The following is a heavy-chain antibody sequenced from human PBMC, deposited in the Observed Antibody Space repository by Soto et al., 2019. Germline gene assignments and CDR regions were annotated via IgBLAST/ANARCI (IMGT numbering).Heavy chain of an antibody. CDR2: IYPSGMP. CDR1: GGSISNAAYS. CDR3: ARERGGYGLFDS. D-gene: IGHD5-18*01. J-gene: IGHJ4*02. Sequence: SETLSLTCTVSGGSISNAAYSLSWIRQPPGKGLEWIGYIYPSGMPFYNPSLRSRVTISIDRSNDQFSLKLKSVTAADTAVYYCARERGGYGLFDSWGQGTRVTVSS. V-gene: IGHV4-30-2*01.